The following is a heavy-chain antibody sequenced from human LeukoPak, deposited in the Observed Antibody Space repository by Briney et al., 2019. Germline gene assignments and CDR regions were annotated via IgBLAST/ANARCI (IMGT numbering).Heavy chain of an antibody. Sequence: GGSLRLSCAASGFIFSDYYMSWIRQAPGKGLEWVSYISSSGSTIYYADSVKGRFTISRDNAKNSLYLQMNSLRAEDTAVYYCARDYSFSSGWSVGFDYWGQGTLVTVSS. J-gene: IGHJ4*02. D-gene: IGHD6-19*01. CDR2: ISSSGSTI. CDR3: ARDYSFSSGWSVGFDY. V-gene: IGHV3-11*01. CDR1: GFIFSDYY.